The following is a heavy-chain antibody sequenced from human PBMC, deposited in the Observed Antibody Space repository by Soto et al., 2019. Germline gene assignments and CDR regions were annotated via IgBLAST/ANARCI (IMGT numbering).Heavy chain of an antibody. J-gene: IGHJ4*02. D-gene: IGHD3-3*01. CDR3: ARDILNYYDFWSGYYGFFDY. Sequence: ASVKVSCKASGYTFTSYGISWVRQAPGQGPEWMGWISAYNGNTNYAQKLQGRVTMTTDTSTSTAYMELRSLRSDDTAVYYCARDILNYYDFWSGYYGFFDYWGQGTLVTAPQ. CDR1: GYTFTSYG. CDR2: ISAYNGNT. V-gene: IGHV1-18*04.